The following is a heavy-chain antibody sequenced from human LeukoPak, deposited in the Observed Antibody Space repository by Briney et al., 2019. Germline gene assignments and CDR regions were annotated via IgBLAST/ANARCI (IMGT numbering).Heavy chain of an antibody. Sequence: GASVTVSCKASGYTFTSYYMHRVRQAPGQGLEWMGIINPSGGSTSYAQKFQGRVTMTRDTSTSTVYMELSSLRSEDTAVYYCAGDYYGSGPFDYWGQGTLVTVSS. J-gene: IGHJ4*02. CDR2: INPSGGST. CDR3: AGDYYGSGPFDY. V-gene: IGHV1-46*01. D-gene: IGHD3-10*01. CDR1: GYTFTSYY.